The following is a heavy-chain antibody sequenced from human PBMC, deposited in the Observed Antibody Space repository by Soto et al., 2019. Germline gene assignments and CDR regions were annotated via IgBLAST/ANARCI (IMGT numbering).Heavy chain of an antibody. V-gene: IGHV4-59*01. CDR1: GGSISSYY. CDR3: AREEYSRYYYGMDV. Sequence: ASETLSLTCTVSGGSISSYYWSWIRQPPGKGLEWIGYIYYSGSTNYNPSLKSRVTISVDTSKNQFSLKLSSVTAADTAVYYCAREEYSRYYYGMDVWGQGTTVTVSS. D-gene: IGHD6-6*01. CDR2: IYYSGST. J-gene: IGHJ6*02.